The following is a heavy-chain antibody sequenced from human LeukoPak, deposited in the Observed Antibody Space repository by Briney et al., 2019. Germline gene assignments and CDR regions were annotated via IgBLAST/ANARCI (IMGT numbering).Heavy chain of an antibody. CDR2: IYRGGST. V-gene: IGHV3-53*01. J-gene: IGHJ3*02. CDR3: ARSRLDAFDI. Sequence: PGGSLRLSCAASGFTVSSNYMSWVRQAPGKGREWVAVIYRGGSTYYSDLVQGRFTIYRDNSKNTLFLQMNSLRAEDTAVFYCARSRLDAFDIWGQGTLVTVSS. CDR1: GFTVSSNY. D-gene: IGHD6-19*01.